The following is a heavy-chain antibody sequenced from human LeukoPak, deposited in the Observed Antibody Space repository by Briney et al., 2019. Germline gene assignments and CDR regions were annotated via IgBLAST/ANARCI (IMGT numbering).Heavy chain of an antibody. CDR1: GGSISSYY. V-gene: IGHV4-59*08. CDR3: ARVAAADPVAFDI. D-gene: IGHD6-13*01. J-gene: IGHJ3*02. Sequence: SETLSLTCTVSGGSISSYYWNWIRQPPGEGLEWIGYIHYSGNTNYNPSLKSRVTISVDTSKNQFSLKLSSVTAADTAVYYCARVAAADPVAFDIWGQGTMVTVSS. CDR2: IHYSGNT.